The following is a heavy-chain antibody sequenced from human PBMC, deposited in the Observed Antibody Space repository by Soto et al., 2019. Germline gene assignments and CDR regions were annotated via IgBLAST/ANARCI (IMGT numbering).Heavy chain of an antibody. J-gene: IGHJ4*02. V-gene: IGHV4-39*01. CDR3: ARLDYIQRKEIGETPLFDY. D-gene: IGHD3-10*01. CDR1: GGSISSSSYY. CDR2: IYYSGST. Sequence: SETLSLTCTVSGGSISSSSYYWGWIRQPPGKGLEWIGSIYYSGSTYYNPSLKSRVTISVDTSKNQFSLKLSSVTAADTAVYYCARLDYIQRKEIGETPLFDYWGQGTLVTVSS.